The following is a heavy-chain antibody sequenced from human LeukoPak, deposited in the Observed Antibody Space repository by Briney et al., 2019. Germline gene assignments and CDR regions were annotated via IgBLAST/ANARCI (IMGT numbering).Heavy chain of an antibody. CDR2: INPNSGGT. D-gene: IGHD3-3*01. CDR1: GYTFTSYA. Sequence: GASVKVSCKASGYTFTSYAMHWVRQAPGQGLEWMGRINPNSGGTNYAQKFQGRVTMTRDTSISTAYMELSRLRSDDTAVYYCARDGEGYYDFWSGYSNWFDPWGQGTLVTVSS. J-gene: IGHJ5*02. CDR3: ARDGEGYYDFWSGYSNWFDP. V-gene: IGHV1-2*06.